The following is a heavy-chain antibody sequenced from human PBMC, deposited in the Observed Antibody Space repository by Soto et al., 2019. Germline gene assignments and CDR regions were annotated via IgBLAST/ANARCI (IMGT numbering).Heavy chain of an antibody. CDR3: AKPMSYEKPFDS. D-gene: IGHD3-10*02. V-gene: IGHV3-30*18. CDR1: GFTFSSDG. J-gene: IGHJ4*02. CDR2: ISYDGSNK. Sequence: GGSLRLSCAASGFTFSSDGMHWVRQAPGKGLEWVAIISYDGSNKYYADSVKGRFTISRDNSKNTLYLQMNSLRAEDTAVYYCAKPMSYEKPFDSWGQGTLVTVSS.